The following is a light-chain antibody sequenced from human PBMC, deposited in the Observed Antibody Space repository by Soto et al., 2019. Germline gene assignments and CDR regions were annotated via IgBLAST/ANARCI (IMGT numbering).Light chain of an antibody. CDR3: QQSYDTPRLT. Sequence: DIQMTQSPSSLPASVGDRVTITCRASQSISNYLNWYQQRPGRAPKVLLFAASSLQSGVPSRFSGSGSGTDFTLTISSLQPEDFATYYCQQSYDTPRLTFGQGTRLEIK. J-gene: IGKJ5*01. CDR1: QSISNY. CDR2: AAS. V-gene: IGKV1-39*01.